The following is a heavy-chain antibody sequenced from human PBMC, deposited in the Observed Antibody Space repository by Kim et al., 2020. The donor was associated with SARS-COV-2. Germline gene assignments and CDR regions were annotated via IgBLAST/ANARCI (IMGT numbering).Heavy chain of an antibody. J-gene: IGHJ6*01. V-gene: IGHV4-61*01. CDR1: GGSVSSGSYY. D-gene: IGHD3-10*01. CDR2: ISYSRST. Sequence: SETLSLTCIVSGGSVSSGSYYWSWVRQPPGKGLEWIGYISYSRSTNHSPSLKSRVTISLDTSKNQFSLKMSAVTAADTAVYYCARMLGFGDNHYTMDVWG. CDR3: ARMLGFGDNHYTMDV.